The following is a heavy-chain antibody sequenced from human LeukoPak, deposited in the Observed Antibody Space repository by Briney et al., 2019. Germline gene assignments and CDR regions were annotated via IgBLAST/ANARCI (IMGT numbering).Heavy chain of an antibody. J-gene: IGHJ4*02. CDR3: ARDTDTVTTILDY. V-gene: IGHV3-74*01. CDR1: GFVFTIYT. D-gene: IGHD4-17*01. Sequence: GGSLRLSCSASGFVFTIYTMHWVRQAPGKGLVWVSRINSDGSSTSYADSVKGRFTISRDNAKNTLYLQMNSLRAEDTAVYYCARDTDTVTTILDYWGQGTLVTVSS. CDR2: INSDGSST.